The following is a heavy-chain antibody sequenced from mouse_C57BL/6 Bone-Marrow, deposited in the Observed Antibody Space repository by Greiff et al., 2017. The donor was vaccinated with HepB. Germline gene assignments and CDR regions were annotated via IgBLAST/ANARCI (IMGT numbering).Heavy chain of an antibody. CDR3: AKATTVVATGAMDY. CDR1: GFSLTSYG. D-gene: IGHD1-1*01. J-gene: IGHJ4*01. V-gene: IGHV2-3*01. CDR2: IWGDGST. Sequence: QVQLKESGPGLVAPSQRLSITCTVSGFSLTSYGVSWVRQPPGKGLEWLGVIWGDGSTNYHSALISSLSISKDNSKSQVFLKLNSLQTDDTATYYCAKATTVVATGAMDYWGQGTSVTVSS.